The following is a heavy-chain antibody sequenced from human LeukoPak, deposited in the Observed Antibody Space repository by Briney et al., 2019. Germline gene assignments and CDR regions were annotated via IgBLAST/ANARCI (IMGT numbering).Heavy chain of an antibody. D-gene: IGHD3-10*01. CDR2: IYWDDEK. J-gene: IGHJ5*02. V-gene: IGHV2-5*02. CDR1: GFSLSTSGVG. Sequence: SGPALVKPTQTLTLTCTFSGFSLSTSGVGVGWIRQPPGKALQWLALIYWDDEKYYSPSLKSRLSISRGTSRNQVVLTMTNMDPLDTGTYFCAHSYYFGSRSYYNVWFAPWGLGTLVSVSS. CDR3: AHSYYFGSRSYYNVWFAP.